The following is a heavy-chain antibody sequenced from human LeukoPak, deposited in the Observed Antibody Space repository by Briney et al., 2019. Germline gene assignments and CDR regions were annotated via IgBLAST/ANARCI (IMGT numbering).Heavy chain of an antibody. V-gene: IGHV3-30*18. D-gene: IGHD6-6*01. CDR3: AKLGIAARNFDY. CDR2: ISYDGSNK. CDR1: GFTFSSYG. Sequence: PGGSLRLSCAASGFTFSSYGMHWVRQAPGKGLEWVAVISYDGSNKYHADSVKGRFTISRDNSKNTLYLQMNSLRAEDTAVYYCAKLGIAARNFDYWGQGTLVTVSS. J-gene: IGHJ4*02.